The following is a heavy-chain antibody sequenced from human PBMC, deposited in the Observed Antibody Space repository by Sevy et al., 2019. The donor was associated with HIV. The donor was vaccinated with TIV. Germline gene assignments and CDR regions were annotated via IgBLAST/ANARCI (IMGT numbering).Heavy chain of an antibody. Sequence: SETLSLTCAVYGGSFSGYYWSWIRQPPGKGLEWIGEINHSGSTNYNPSLKSRVTISVDTSKNQFSLKLSSVTAADTAVYYCARGTSSSQEGLDYWGQGTLVTVSS. J-gene: IGHJ4*02. D-gene: IGHD6-13*01. CDR2: INHSGST. V-gene: IGHV4-34*01. CDR3: ARGTSSSQEGLDY. CDR1: GGSFSGYY.